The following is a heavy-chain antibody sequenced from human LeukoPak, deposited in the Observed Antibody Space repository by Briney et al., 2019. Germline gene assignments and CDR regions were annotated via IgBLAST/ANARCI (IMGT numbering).Heavy chain of an antibody. V-gene: IGHV1-18*01. D-gene: IGHD3-3*02. CDR1: GYTFTCQG. CDR2: ISPYNGNT. CDR3: ASEWSHFGDY. J-gene: IGHJ4*02. Sequence: ASVTVSCKTSGYTFTCQGIYWVRQAPGQGLEYMGWISPYNGNTNYAQKLQGRVFMTTDTSTNTAYMELRSLRSDDTAVYYCASEWSHFGDYWGQGALVTVSS.